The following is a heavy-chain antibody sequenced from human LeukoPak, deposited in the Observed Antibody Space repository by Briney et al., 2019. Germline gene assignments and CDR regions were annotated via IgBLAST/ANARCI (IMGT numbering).Heavy chain of an antibody. V-gene: IGHV4-34*01. CDR2: INHSGSA. CDR1: GGSFSGYY. Sequence: SETLSLTCAVYGGSFSGYYWSWIRQPPGKGLEWIGEINHSGSANYNPSLKSRVTISVDTSKNQFSLKLSSVTAADTAVYYCARKPRITIFGVVTPWYFDLWGRGTLVTVSS. J-gene: IGHJ2*01. D-gene: IGHD3-3*01. CDR3: ARKPRITIFGVVTPWYFDL.